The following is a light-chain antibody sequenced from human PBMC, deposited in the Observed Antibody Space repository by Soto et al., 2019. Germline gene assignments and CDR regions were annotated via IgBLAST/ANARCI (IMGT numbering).Light chain of an antibody. CDR1: SSNIGADYH. V-gene: IGLV1-40*01. Sequence: QSVVTQSPSVSGAPGESATIFYTGSSSNIGADYHVHWYQQLPGTAPRLLIYGNTNRPSGVPGRFSGSKSDTSASLAITGLQAEDEGDYYCQSYHTSLRAYVFGTGTKVTVL. CDR3: QSYHTSLRAYV. J-gene: IGLJ1*01. CDR2: GNT.